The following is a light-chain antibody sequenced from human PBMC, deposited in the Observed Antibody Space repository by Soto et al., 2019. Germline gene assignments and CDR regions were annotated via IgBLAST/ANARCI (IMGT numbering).Light chain of an antibody. CDR2: EVS. CDR1: SSDVGSHNL. J-gene: IGLJ7*01. Sequence: QSALTQPASVSGSPGQSITISCAGTSSDVGSHNLVSWYQQHPGQAPKLMIYEVSKRPLGVSARFSASNSGNTASLTISGLQAEDDADYYCCSDGGSRAVFGGGTQLTVL. V-gene: IGLV2-23*02. CDR3: CSDGGSRAV.